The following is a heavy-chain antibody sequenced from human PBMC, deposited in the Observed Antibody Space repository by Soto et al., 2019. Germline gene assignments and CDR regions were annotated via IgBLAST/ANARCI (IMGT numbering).Heavy chain of an antibody. J-gene: IGHJ4*02. V-gene: IGHV3-48*02. CDR3: ARDYYYDTSGPPLG. D-gene: IGHD3-22*01. CDR1: GFTFSSYS. CDR2: ISSSSSSI. Sequence: HPGGSLRLSCAASGFTFSSYSMNWVRQAPGKGLEWLSYISSSSSSIYYADSVKGRFTISRDNAKNSLYLQMNSLRDEDTAVYYCARDYYYDTSGPPLGWGQGTLVTVSS.